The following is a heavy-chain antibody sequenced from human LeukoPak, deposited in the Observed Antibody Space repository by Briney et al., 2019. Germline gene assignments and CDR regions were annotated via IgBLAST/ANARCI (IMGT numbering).Heavy chain of an antibody. D-gene: IGHD3-22*01. J-gene: IGHJ4*02. Sequence: GGSLRLSCAASGFTFSSYAMSWVRQAPGKGLEWVSAISGSGGSTYYADSVEGRFTISRDNSKNTLYLQMNSLRAEDTAVYYRAKDQDYYDSSPNDYWGQGTLVTVSS. CDR1: GFTFSSYA. V-gene: IGHV3-23*01. CDR3: AKDQDYYDSSPNDY. CDR2: ISGSGGST.